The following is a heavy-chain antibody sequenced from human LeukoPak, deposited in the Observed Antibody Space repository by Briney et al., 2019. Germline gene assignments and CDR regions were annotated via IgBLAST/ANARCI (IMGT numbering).Heavy chain of an antibody. CDR2: IYYSGST. CDR3: ARVGFDDSDAFDI. CDR1: GGSISSGGYY. V-gene: IGHV4-31*03. Sequence: SETLSLTCTDSGGSISSGGYYWSWIRQHPGKGLEWIGYIYYSGSTYYNPSLKSRVTISVDTSKNQFSLKLSSVTAADTAVYYCARVGFDDSDAFDIWGQGTMVTVSS. D-gene: IGHD3-16*01. J-gene: IGHJ3*02.